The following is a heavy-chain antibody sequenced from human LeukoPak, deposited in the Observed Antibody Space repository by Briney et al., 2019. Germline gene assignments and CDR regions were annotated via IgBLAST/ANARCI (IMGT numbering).Heavy chain of an antibody. CDR3: ARSGYCSGGSCYSGAFDI. Sequence: ASVKVSCKASGYTFTSYGISWVRQAPGQGLEWMGWIGGYNGNTNYAQKLQGRVTMTTDTSTSTAYMELRSLRSDDTAVYYCARSGYCSGGSCYSGAFDIWGQGTMVTVSS. D-gene: IGHD2-15*01. V-gene: IGHV1-18*01. CDR2: IGGYNGNT. J-gene: IGHJ3*02. CDR1: GYTFTSYG.